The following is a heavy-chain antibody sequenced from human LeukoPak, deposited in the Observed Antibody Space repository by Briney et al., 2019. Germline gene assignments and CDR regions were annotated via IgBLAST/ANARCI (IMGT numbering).Heavy chain of an antibody. CDR1: GFTFSSYG. CDR3: AREFRDCSGGSCFYMDV. Sequence: PGRPLRLSCAASGFTFSSYGMHWVRQAPGKGLEWVAFVWYDGNNNYHADSVKGRFTIYRDNSMNTLYLQMNSLKAEDTAVYYCAREFRDCSGGSCFYMDVWGKGTTVTVSS. D-gene: IGHD2-15*01. CDR2: VWYDGNNN. J-gene: IGHJ6*03. V-gene: IGHV3-33*08.